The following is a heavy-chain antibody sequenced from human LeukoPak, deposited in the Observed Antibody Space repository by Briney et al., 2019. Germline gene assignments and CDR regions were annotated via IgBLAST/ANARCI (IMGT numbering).Heavy chain of an antibody. Sequence: SETLSLTRAVYGGSFSGYYWSWIRQPPGKGLEWIGEINHSGSTNYNPSLKSRVTISVDTSKNQFSLKLSSVTAADTAVYYCARTPWSGYFDYWGQGTLVTVSS. D-gene: IGHD3-3*01. V-gene: IGHV4-34*01. J-gene: IGHJ4*02. CDR2: INHSGST. CDR1: GGSFSGYY. CDR3: ARTPWSGYFDY.